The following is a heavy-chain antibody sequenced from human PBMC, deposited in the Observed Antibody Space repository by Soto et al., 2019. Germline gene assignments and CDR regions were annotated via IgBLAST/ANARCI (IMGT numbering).Heavy chain of an antibody. CDR1: GFSLSSDGVG. D-gene: IGHD2-15*01. J-gene: IGHJ5*02. Sequence: QITLKESGPAVVKPTQTLTLTCTFSGFSLSSDGVGVGWIRQPPGKAPEWLALIYWDDDTRYSPSLKTRLTITKDTPKNQVVLRMTNMHPVDTATYYCAPSSLHSKKWFDPWGQGTLVIVSS. CDR2: IYWDDDT. CDR3: APSSLHSKKWFDP. V-gene: IGHV2-5*02.